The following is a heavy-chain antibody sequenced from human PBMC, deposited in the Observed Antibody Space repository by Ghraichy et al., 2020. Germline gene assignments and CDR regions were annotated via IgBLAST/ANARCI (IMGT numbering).Heavy chain of an antibody. Sequence: GGSLRLSCAASGFTFSRYRMNWVRQAPGKGLEWVANISGSGSTKYYADSVKGRFTISRDNAKNSLYLQMNSLRDEDTAVYYGARASRVVRFYCYGAMDVWGQGTTVTVSS. CDR3: ARASRVVRFYCYGAMDV. CDR2: ISGSGSTK. V-gene: IGHV3-48*02. CDR1: GFTFSRYR. J-gene: IGHJ6*02. D-gene: IGHD4-23*01.